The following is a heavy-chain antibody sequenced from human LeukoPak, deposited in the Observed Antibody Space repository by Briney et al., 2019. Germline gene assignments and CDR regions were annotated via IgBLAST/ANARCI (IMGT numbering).Heavy chain of an antibody. J-gene: IGHJ4*02. CDR3: ARGRSTNYSCGY. CDR1: AFTFTTHS. Sequence: GASLRLSYAPYAFTFTTHSMRCVRQAPGKGQVWEAFISYDGSNKYYADSVKGRFTISRDNSKNTLYLQMSSLRTEDTAVYYCARGRSTNYSCGYWGQGTLVSVSA. CDR2: ISYDGSNK. D-gene: IGHD2-2*01. V-gene: IGHV3-30-3*01.